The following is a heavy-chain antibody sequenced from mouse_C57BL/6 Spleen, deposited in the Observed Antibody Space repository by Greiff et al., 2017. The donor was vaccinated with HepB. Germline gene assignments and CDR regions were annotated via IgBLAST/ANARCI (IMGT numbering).Heavy chain of an antibody. V-gene: IGHV1-82*01. Sequence: VQLQHSGPELVKPGASVKISCKASGYAFSSSWMNWVKQRPGKGLEWIGRIYPGDGDTNYNGKFKGKATLTADKSSSTAYMQLSSLTSEDSAVYFCARSPLYYDYYFDYWGQGTTLTVSS. J-gene: IGHJ2*01. D-gene: IGHD2-4*01. CDR2: IYPGDGDT. CDR3: ARSPLYYDYYFDY. CDR1: GYAFSSSW.